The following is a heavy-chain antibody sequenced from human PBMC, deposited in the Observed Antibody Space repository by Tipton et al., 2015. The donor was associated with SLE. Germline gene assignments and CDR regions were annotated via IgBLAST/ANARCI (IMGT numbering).Heavy chain of an antibody. CDR3: ARHEIRHFTIFGRGGTYFDY. CDR1: GGSFSGYY. D-gene: IGHD3-3*01. J-gene: IGHJ4*02. V-gene: IGHV4-34*01. CDR2: INHSGST. Sequence: TLSLTCAVYGGSFSGYYWSWIRQPPGKGLEWIGEINHSGSTNYNPSLKSRVTISVDTSKNQFSLKLSSVTAADTAVYYCARHEIRHFTIFGRGGTYFDYWGQGTLVTVSS.